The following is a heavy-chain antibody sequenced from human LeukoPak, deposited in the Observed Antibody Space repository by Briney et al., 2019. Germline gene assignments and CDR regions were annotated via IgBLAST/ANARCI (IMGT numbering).Heavy chain of an antibody. CDR1: GDSINSGGYY. CDR2: IYHSGSA. Sequence: SETLSLTCTVSGDSINSGGYYWSWIRLHPEKGLEWVAHIYHSGSAYYSPSLKSRITMSVDTSENQFSLKVNSVTVADTAMYYCARLSYSGVFDFWGQGTMVIVSS. J-gene: IGHJ3*01. D-gene: IGHD2-15*01. V-gene: IGHV4-31*03. CDR3: ARLSYSGVFDF.